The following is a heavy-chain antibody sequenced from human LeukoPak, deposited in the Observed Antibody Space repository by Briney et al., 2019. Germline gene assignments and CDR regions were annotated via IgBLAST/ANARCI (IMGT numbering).Heavy chain of an antibody. Sequence: SETLSLTCTVSGGSISSGGYYWSWIRQHPGKGLEWIGYIYYSGSTYYNPSLKSRVTISVDTSKNLFSLKLSSVTAADTAVYYCARENFDWLFYYYFDYWGQGTLVTVSS. V-gene: IGHV4-31*03. CDR2: IYYSGST. J-gene: IGHJ4*02. CDR1: GGSISSGGYY. CDR3: ARENFDWLFYYYFDY. D-gene: IGHD3-9*01.